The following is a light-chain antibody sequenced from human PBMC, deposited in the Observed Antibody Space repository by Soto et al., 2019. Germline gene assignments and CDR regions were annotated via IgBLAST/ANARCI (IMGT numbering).Light chain of an antibody. CDR3: QPTYSIPLT. Sequence: DIQMTQFPSSLSASVGDRVTFTCRASQIIANYLNWYQQRPGKAPTLLISAASSLQSGIPSRLNGSGYGKNFTLTINSLQKAAFATYYYQPTYSIPLTFGQGTKVEI. J-gene: IGKJ1*01. CDR2: AAS. V-gene: IGKV1-39*01. CDR1: QIIANY.